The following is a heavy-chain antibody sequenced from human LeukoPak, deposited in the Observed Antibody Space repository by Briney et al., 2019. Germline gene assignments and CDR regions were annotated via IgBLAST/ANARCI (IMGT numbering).Heavy chain of an antibody. CDR1: GYTFTGYY. V-gene: IGHV1-2*06. D-gene: IGHD3-3*01. CDR3: ARDPEIRHYYDFWSGYPPAFDY. Sequence: GASVKVSCKASGYTFTGYYMHWVRQAPGQGLEWMGRINPNSGGTNYAQKFQGRVTMTRDTSISTAYMELSRLRSDATAVYYCARDPEIRHYYDFWSGYPPAFDYWGQGTLVTVSS. CDR2: INPNSGGT. J-gene: IGHJ4*02.